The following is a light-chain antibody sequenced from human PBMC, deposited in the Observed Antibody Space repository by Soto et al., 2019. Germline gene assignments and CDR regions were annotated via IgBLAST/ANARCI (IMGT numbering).Light chain of an antibody. CDR1: TNDIGGYNY. Sequence: QSALTQPASVSGSPGQSITISCSGTTNDIGGYNYVSWYQHHPGKVPKVIIYEVRNRPSGVSNRFSGSKSGNTASLTISGLQAEDEADYYCCSYTISATLVFGGGIQLTVL. J-gene: IGLJ3*02. CDR3: CSYTISATLV. V-gene: IGLV2-14*01. CDR2: EVR.